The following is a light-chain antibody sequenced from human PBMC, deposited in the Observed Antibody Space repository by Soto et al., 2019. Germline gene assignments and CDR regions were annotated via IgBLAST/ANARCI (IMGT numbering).Light chain of an antibody. CDR3: QPSSNIPLT. CDR2: AAS. V-gene: IGKV1-39*01. J-gene: IGKJ4*01. CDR1: QSITTL. Sequence: DIQMTQSPSSLSASVGDSVTISCRASQSITTLLNWYQKKPGKAPNLLIYAASSLRSGVPSRFSGAGSGTEFSLTISALQPEDFASSFCQPSSNIPLTFGGGTKVDI.